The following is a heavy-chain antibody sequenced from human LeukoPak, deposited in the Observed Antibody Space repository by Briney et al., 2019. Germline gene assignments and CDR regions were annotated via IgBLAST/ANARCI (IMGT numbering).Heavy chain of an antibody. D-gene: IGHD1-26*01. CDR1: GFTFNSYA. CDR3: VKERSGGFFDY. CDR2: ISSSGGST. V-gene: IGHV3-64D*09. Sequence: GGSLRLSCSASGFTFNSYAMHWVRQAPRKGLEYVSAISSSGGSTYYADLVKGRFTISRDNSKNTLYLQMSSLRPEDTAVYFCVKERSGGFFDYWGQGTLVTVSS. J-gene: IGHJ4*02.